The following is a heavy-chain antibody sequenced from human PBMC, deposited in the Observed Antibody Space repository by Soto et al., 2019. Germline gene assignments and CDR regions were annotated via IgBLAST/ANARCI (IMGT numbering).Heavy chain of an antibody. J-gene: IGHJ6*03. Sequence: GGSLRLSCAASGFTFSDYYMSWIRQAPGKGLEWVSYISSSGSTIYYADSVKGRFTISRDNAKNSLYLQMNSLRAEDTAVYYCARDSIGYCSSTSCRGTPNLKNYYYYYYMDVWGKGTTVTVSS. D-gene: IGHD2-2*01. V-gene: IGHV3-11*01. CDR3: ARDSIGYCSSTSCRGTPNLKNYYYYYYMDV. CDR1: GFTFSDYY. CDR2: ISSSGSTI.